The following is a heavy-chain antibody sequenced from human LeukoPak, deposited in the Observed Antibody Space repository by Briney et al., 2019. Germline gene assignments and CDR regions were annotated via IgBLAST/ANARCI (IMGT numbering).Heavy chain of an antibody. Sequence: PSETLSLTCTVSGGSISSYYWGWIRQPPGKGLEWIGSIYYSGSTYYNPSLKSRVTISVDTSKNQFSLKLSSVTAADTAVYYCARARRGRGRITIFGVVDNWFDPWGQGTLVTVSS. CDR3: ARARRGRGRITIFGVVDNWFDP. CDR1: GGSISSYY. V-gene: IGHV4-39*01. J-gene: IGHJ5*02. CDR2: IYYSGST. D-gene: IGHD3-3*01.